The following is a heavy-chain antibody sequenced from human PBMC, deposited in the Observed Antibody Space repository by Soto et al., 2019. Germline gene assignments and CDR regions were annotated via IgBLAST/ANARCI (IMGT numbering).Heavy chain of an antibody. V-gene: IGHV3-30-3*01. D-gene: IGHD3-22*01. Sequence: QVQLVESGGGVVQPGRSLRLSCAASGFTFSSYAMHWVRQAPGEGLEWVAVISYDGSNKYYADSVKGRFTISRDNSKNTLYLQMNSLRAEDTAVYYCARDRYYYDSSGSLGYWGQGTLVTVSS. CDR3: ARDRYYYDSSGSLGY. CDR1: GFTFSSYA. CDR2: ISYDGSNK. J-gene: IGHJ4*02.